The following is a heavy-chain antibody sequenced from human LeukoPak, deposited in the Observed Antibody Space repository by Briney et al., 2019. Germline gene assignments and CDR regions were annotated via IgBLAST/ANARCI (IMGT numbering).Heavy chain of an antibody. CDR2: ISAYNGIT. J-gene: IGHJ5*02. CDR3: ARDPLGGAVADNWFDP. CDR1: GYTFTSYG. V-gene: IGHV1-18*04. Sequence: ASVKVSCKASGYTFTSYGISWVRQAPGQGLEWMGWISAYNGITNYAQKLQGRVTMTTDTSTSTAYMELRSLRSDDTAVYYCARDPLGGAVADNWFDPWGQGTLVTVSS. D-gene: IGHD3-16*01.